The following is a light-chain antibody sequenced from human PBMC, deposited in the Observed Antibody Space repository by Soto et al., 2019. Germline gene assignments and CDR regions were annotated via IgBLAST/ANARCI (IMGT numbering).Light chain of an antibody. CDR3: QQYSSSPS. CDR2: GAS. J-gene: IGKJ5*01. CDR1: QSVSNN. Sequence: EIVMTQSPATLSLSPGGRATLSCRASQSVSNNYLAWYQQKPGQVPSLLIYGASTRASGIPARFSGSGSGTEFTLTIGSLQSEDFAVYYCQQYSSSPSFGQGTRLEI. V-gene: IGKV3-15*01.